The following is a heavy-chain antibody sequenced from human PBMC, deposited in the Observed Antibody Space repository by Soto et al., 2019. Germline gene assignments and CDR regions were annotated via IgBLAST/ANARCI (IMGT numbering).Heavy chain of an antibody. Sequence: TSETLSLTCAVSGASISSYYWSWIRQPPGKGLEWIGYIYYSGSTNYNPSLKSRVTISVDTSKNQFSLKLSSVTAADTAVYYCARDRSGYGHYYYYGMDVWGQGTTVTVSS. J-gene: IGHJ6*02. CDR2: IYYSGST. V-gene: IGHV4-59*01. CDR1: GASISSYY. D-gene: IGHD5-18*01. CDR3: ARDRSGYGHYYYYGMDV.